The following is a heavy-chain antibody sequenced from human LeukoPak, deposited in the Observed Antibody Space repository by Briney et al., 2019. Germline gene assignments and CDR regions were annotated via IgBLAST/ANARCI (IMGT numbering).Heavy chain of an antibody. CDR1: GYTFTSHW. CDR2: IDPSDSYT. D-gene: IGHD3-10*01. CDR3: ARSGTTGDFDS. V-gene: IGHV5-10-1*01. J-gene: IGHJ4*02. Sequence: GGSLKISCTGSGYTFTSHWISWVRQMPGKGLEWMGMIDPSDSYTNYSPSFQGHVTISADKSISTAYLQWSSLKASDTAMYYCARSGTTGDFDSWGQGTLVTVSS.